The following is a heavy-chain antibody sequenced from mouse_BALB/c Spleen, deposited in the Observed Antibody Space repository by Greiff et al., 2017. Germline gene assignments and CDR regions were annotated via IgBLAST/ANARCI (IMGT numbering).Heavy chain of an antibody. CDR3: ARSFTMITTGIDAMDY. CDR2: INPYNDGT. V-gene: IGHV1-14*01. Sequence: VQLKESGPELVKPGASVKMSCKASGYTFTSYVMHWVKQKPGQGLEWIGYINPYNDGTKYNEKFKGKATLTSDKSSSTAYMELSSLTSEDSAVYYCARSFTMITTGIDAMDYWGQGTSVTVSS. CDR1: GYTFTSYV. J-gene: IGHJ4*01. D-gene: IGHD2-4*01.